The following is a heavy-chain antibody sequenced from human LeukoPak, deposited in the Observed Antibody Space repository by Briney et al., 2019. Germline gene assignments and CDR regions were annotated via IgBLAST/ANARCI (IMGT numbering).Heavy chain of an antibody. D-gene: IGHD3-22*01. J-gene: IGHJ4*02. CDR1: GGSISSYY. CDR2: IHYSGST. CDR3: ARWGHFDTSGYFVVDY. V-gene: IGHV4-59*01. Sequence: PSETLSLTCTVSGGSISSYYWNWIRQSPGKGLEWIGHIHYSGSTHYNPSLQSRVSISIDTSKNHFSLKLRSVTAVDTAVYYCARWGHFDTSGYFVVDYWGQGTLVTVSS.